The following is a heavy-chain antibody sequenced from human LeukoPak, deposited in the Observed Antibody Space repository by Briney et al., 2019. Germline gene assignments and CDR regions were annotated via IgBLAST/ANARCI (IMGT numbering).Heavy chain of an antibody. J-gene: IGHJ4*02. V-gene: IGHV3-73*01. CDR2: VRSKANSYAT. Sequence: GGSLRLSCAASGFTFSGSAMHWVRQASGKGLEWVGRVRSKANSYATAYAASVKGRFTISRDDSKNTAYLQMNSLKTEDTAVYYCTKTCSSTSCSDYWGQGTLVTVSS. CDR1: GFTFSGSA. CDR3: TKTCSSTSCSDY. D-gene: IGHD2-2*01.